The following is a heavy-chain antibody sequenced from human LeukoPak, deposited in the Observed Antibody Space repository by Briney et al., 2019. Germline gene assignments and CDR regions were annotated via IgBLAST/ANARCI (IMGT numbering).Heavy chain of an antibody. CDR1: GFSFSSYS. V-gene: IGHV3-48*01. J-gene: IGHJ4*02. CDR3: ARDFRGPDY. Sequence: GGSLRLSCAASGFSFSSYSMNWVRQAPGKGLEWVSYISSSSSTIYYADSVKGRFTISRDNAKNSLYLQMNSLRAEDTAVYYCARDFRGPDYWGQGTLVKVSS. CDR2: ISSSSSTI.